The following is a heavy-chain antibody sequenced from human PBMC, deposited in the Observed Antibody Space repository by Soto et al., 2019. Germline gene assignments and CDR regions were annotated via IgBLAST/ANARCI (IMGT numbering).Heavy chain of an antibody. V-gene: IGHV3-33*01. CDR1: GFTFSSYG. J-gene: IGHJ4*02. CDR2: IWYDGSNK. CDR3: ARVPPYYYDSSGYPDY. D-gene: IGHD3-22*01. Sequence: GGSLRLSCAASGFTFSSYGMHWVRQAPGKGLEWVAVIWYDGSNKYYADSVKGRFTISRDNSKNTLYLQMNSLRAEDTAVYYCARVPPYYYDSSGYPDYWGQGTLVTVSS.